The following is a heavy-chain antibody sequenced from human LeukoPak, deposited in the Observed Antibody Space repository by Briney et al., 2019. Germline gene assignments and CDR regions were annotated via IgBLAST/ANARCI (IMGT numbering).Heavy chain of an antibody. D-gene: IGHD2-21*02. CDR3: ARDGFSSAINF. J-gene: IGHJ4*02. CDR1: GFTFSNYA. Sequence: GGSLRLPCAASGFTFSNYALHWVRQAPGKGLEWVAVISYDGSNKYYADSVRGRFTISRDNAKNSLYLQMNSLRAEDTAVYYCARDGFSSAINFWGQGTLVTVSS. V-gene: IGHV3-30-3*01. CDR2: ISYDGSNK.